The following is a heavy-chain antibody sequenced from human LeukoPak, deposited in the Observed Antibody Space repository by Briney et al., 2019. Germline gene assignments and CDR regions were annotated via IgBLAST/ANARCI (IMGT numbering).Heavy chain of an antibody. CDR3: AKDIAYYYGSGSSWYFYY. CDR1: GFTFDDYA. Sequence: GGSLRLSCAASGFTFDDYAMHWVRQAPGKGLEWVSGISWNSGSIGYADSVKGRFTISRDNAKNSLYLQMNSLRAEDTALYYCAKDIAYYYGSGSSWYFYYWGQGTLVTVSS. V-gene: IGHV3-9*01. D-gene: IGHD3-10*01. J-gene: IGHJ4*02. CDR2: ISWNSGSI.